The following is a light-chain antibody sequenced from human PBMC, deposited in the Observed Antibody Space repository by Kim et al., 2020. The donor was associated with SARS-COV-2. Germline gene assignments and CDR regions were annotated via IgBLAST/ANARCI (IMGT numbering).Light chain of an antibody. J-gene: IGKJ2*01. CDR2: GAS. CDR1: QSISNN. Sequence: EIVMTQSPATLSVSPGERATLSCRASQSISNNLAWYQQKPSQAPRLLIYGASTRAPGISDRFSGSGSGTDFTLTISSLRSEDFAVYYCQQYNKWPPYTFGQGTKLEI. CDR3: QQYNKWPPYT. V-gene: IGKV3-15*01.